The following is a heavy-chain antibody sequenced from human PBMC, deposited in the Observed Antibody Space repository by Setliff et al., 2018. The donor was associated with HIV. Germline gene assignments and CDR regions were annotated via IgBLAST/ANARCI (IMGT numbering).Heavy chain of an antibody. D-gene: IGHD3-3*01. V-gene: IGHV3-23*01. J-gene: IGHJ5*02. CDR3: AKDYTPTFWEYNWFDL. CDR1: GFTFSFHA. Sequence: GGSLRLSCAASGFTFSFHAMTWVRQAPGKGLEWVSGISGSGDSTYYAESVKGRFTISRDNSKNAMFLQMNNLRAEDTAFYYCAKDYTPTFWEYNWFDLWGQGTLVTVSS. CDR2: ISGSGDST.